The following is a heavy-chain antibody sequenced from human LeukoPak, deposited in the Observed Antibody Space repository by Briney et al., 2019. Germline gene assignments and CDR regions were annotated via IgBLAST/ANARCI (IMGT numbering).Heavy chain of an antibody. J-gene: IGHJ4*02. D-gene: IGHD6-13*01. V-gene: IGHV3-11*01. CDR3: ARGGVRITAIGTMVY. CDR1: GFIFSDYY. CDR2: ISSSGSTI. Sequence: GGSLRLSCAASGFIFSDYYMSWIRQAPGKGVEWVSYISSSGSTIYYADSVKGRFTISRDNTKNSLYLQMNSLRAEDTAVYYCARGGVRITAIGTMVYWGQGALVTVSS.